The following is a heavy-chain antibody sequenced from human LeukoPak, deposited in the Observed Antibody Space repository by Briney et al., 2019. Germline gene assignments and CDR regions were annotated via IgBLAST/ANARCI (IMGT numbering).Heavy chain of an antibody. CDR1: GFTFSTFA. CDR3: AKEAAEQLVPPYYFDY. V-gene: IGHV3-23*01. D-gene: IGHD6-13*01. J-gene: IGHJ4*02. Sequence: GGSLRLSCAASGFTFSTFAMIWVRQPPGKGLEWVSSIFPSGGEIHYADSVRGRFTISRDNSKSTLSLQMNSLRAEDTAIYYCAKEAAEQLVPPYYFDYWGQGTLVTVSS. CDR2: IFPSGGEI.